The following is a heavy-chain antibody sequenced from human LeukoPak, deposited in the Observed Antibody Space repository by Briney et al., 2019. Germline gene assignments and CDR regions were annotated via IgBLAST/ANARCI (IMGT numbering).Heavy chain of an antibody. Sequence: GGSLRLSCAASGFTFSSYAMSWVRQAPGKGLEWVSAISGSGGSTYYADSVKGRFTISRDNSKNTLYLQMNSLRAEDTALYYCAKAALLWFGELSPYFDYWGQGTLVTVSS. CDR2: ISGSGGST. D-gene: IGHD3-10*01. J-gene: IGHJ4*02. CDR3: AKAALLWFGELSPYFDY. CDR1: GFTFSSYA. V-gene: IGHV3-23*01.